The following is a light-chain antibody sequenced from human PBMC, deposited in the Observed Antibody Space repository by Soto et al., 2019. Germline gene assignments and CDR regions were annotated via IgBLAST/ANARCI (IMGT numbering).Light chain of an antibody. V-gene: IGKV1-39*01. CDR3: QQSYSIPQT. Sequence: DIQMTQSPSSLSASVGDRVTITCRASQSISWYLNWYQQKPGKAPRLLIDAASSLQSGVPATFTGSGSGTDFTLTIRSLQHDAFATYYCQQSYSIPQTFGQGTKVEVK. CDR2: AAS. CDR1: QSISWY. J-gene: IGKJ1*01.